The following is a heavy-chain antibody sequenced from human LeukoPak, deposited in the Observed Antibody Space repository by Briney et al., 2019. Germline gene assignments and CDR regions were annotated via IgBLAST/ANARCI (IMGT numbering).Heavy chain of an antibody. CDR1: GFTFSSSG. Sequence: GGSLRLSCSASGFTFSSSGMHWVRQAPGKGLVWVSRINSDGSRTSYADSVKGRFTISRDNAKNTLYLQMNSLRAEDTAVYYCAREGTSLAFDIWGQGTMVTVSS. CDR2: INSDGSRT. CDR3: AREGTSLAFDI. D-gene: IGHD3-10*01. V-gene: IGHV3-74*01. J-gene: IGHJ3*02.